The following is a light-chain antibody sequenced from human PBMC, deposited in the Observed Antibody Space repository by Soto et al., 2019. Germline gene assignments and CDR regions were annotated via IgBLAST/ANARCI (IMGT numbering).Light chain of an antibody. J-gene: IGKJ5*01. CDR2: AAS. CDR1: QGIRSY. Sequence: DIQLTQSPSLLSASVGDRVTITCRASQGIRSYLAWYQQKPGKAPKLLIYAASTLQSGVPSRFSGSGSGTEFTLTISSLQPEDFATYYCQQLNSYPITFVQGTRLEIK. V-gene: IGKV1-9*01. CDR3: QQLNSYPIT.